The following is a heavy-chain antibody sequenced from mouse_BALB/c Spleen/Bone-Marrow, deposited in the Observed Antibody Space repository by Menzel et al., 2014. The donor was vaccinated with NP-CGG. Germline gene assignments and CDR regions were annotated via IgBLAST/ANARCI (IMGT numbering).Heavy chain of an antibody. CDR3: ARGTYDGSSASYDL. D-gene: IGHD2-3*01. J-gene: IGHJ3*02. CDR2: IYGNGNA. CDR1: GFTITNYH. Sequence: EESGGRLVTPGTPLTLTCTVSGFTITNYHIIWVRQAPGKGLEWIGIIYGNGNADYANWAKGRFTISKTSTTVDLKITSPTTEDTATYFCARGTYDGSSASYDLWGHGTLVTVS. V-gene: IGHV5-6-5*01.